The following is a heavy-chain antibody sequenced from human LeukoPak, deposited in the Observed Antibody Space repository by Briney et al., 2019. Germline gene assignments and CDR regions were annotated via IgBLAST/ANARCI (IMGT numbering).Heavy chain of an antibody. V-gene: IGHV3-11*01. J-gene: IGHJ5*02. D-gene: IGHD3-10*01. Sequence: GGSLRLSCAASGFTFSDYYMSWIRQAPGKGLEWVSYISSSGSTIYHADSVKSRFTISRDNAKNSLYLQMNSLRAEDTAVYYCAREGGITMVRGALSSGDPWGQGTLVTVSS. CDR3: AREGGITMVRGALSSGDP. CDR2: ISSSGSTI. CDR1: GFTFSDYY.